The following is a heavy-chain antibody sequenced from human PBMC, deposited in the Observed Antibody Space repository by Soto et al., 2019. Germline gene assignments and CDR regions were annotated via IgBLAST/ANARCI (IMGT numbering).Heavy chain of an antibody. CDR3: AKVWVDSSSSRRRDAFDI. Sequence: GESLKISCKGSGYSFTTYWIGWVRQMPGKGLEWMGVIYPGDSDIRFSPSFQGRFTISRDNSKNTLYLQMNSLRAEDTAVYYCAKVWVDSSSSRRRDAFDIWGQGTMVTVSS. CDR2: IYPGDSDI. V-gene: IGHV5-51*01. J-gene: IGHJ3*02. CDR1: GYSFTTYW. D-gene: IGHD6-6*01.